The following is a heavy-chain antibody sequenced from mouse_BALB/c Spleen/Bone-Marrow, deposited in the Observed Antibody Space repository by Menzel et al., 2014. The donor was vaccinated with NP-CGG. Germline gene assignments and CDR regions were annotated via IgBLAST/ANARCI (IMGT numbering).Heavy chain of an antibody. Sequence: EVQLQQSGPELVKPGVSMKISCKASGYSLTGYTMNWVKQSHGKNLEWIGLINPYDGGTSYNQKFKGKATLTVDKSSTTAFMELLCLTSEDSAVYYCARWDYYGYAMDNWGQGSSVTVSS. CDR2: INPYDGGT. D-gene: IGHD1-1*01. CDR3: ARWDYYGYAMDN. CDR1: GYSLTGYT. V-gene: IGHV1-18*01. J-gene: IGHJ4*01.